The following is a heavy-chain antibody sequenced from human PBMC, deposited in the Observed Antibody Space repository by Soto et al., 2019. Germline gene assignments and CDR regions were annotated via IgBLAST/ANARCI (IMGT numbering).Heavy chain of an antibody. Sequence: GSLRLSCAASGFTFSSYAMHWVRQAPGKGLEWVAVISYDGSNKYYADSVKGRFTISRDNSKNTLYLQMNSLRAEDTAVYYCARVGVSSSTADYYYYYGMDVWGQGT. CDR3: ARVGVSSSTADYYYYYGMDV. CDR2: ISYDGSNK. J-gene: IGHJ6*02. CDR1: GFTFSSYA. V-gene: IGHV3-30-3*01. D-gene: IGHD6-13*01.